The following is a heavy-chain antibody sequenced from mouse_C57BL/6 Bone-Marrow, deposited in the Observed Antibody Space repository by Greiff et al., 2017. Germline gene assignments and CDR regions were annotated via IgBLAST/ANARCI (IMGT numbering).Heavy chain of an antibody. CDR2: IDPSDSYT. V-gene: IGHV1-50*01. CDR1: GYTFTSYW. CDR3: ARSLIYYYGTYAMDY. J-gene: IGHJ4*01. D-gene: IGHD1-1*01. Sequence: QVQLQQPGAELVKPGASVKLSCKASGYTFTSYWMQWVKQRPGQGLEWIGEIDPSDSYTNYNQKFKGKATLTVDTSSSTAYMQLSSLTSEDSAVYYCARSLIYYYGTYAMDYWGQGTSVTVSS.